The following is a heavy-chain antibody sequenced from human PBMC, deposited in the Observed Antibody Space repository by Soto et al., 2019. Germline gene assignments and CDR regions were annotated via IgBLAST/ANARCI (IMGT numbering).Heavy chain of an antibody. J-gene: IGHJ4*02. D-gene: IGHD3-16*02. CDR2: ISRTGGAA. CDR3: TKAYDYIWGSYPRDLAY. V-gene: IGHV3-23*01. Sequence: EVQLLESGGGLVQPGGSLRLSCAASGFTFSNFAMFWVRQAPGKGLEWVSSISRTGGAAHYADSVNGRFTISRDNSKNTLFLQINSLRDKNTAVYYCTKAYDYIWGSYPRDLAYWGQETLVTISS. CDR1: GFTFSNFA.